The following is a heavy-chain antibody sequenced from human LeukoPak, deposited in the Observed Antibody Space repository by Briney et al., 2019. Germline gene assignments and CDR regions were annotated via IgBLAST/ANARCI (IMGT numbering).Heavy chain of an antibody. CDR1: GFTFSSYG. J-gene: IGHJ4*02. CDR3: AKNAYYYDSSAPPGY. V-gene: IGHV3-30*18. Sequence: GGSLRFSCAASGFTFSSYGMHWVRQAPGKGLEWVAVISYDGSNKYYADSVKGRFTISRDNSKNTLYLQMNSLRAEDTAVYYCAKNAYYYDSSAPPGYWGQGTLVTVSS. D-gene: IGHD3-22*01. CDR2: ISYDGSNK.